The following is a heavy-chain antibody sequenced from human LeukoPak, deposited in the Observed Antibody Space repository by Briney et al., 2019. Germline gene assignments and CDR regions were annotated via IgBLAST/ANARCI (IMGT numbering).Heavy chain of an antibody. D-gene: IGHD3-3*01. Sequence: GGSLRLSCVASGFTSGNYWMHWVRQAPGKGPEWVSRIDDDGTDTHYAVSVKGRFTISGDNAKNTLYLQMNSLRGEDTAVYYCARGMLSSAGYHWYYYMDVWGKGAMVTVSS. J-gene: IGHJ6*03. CDR3: ARGMLSSAGYHWYYYMDV. CDR1: GFTSGNYW. V-gene: IGHV3-74*01. CDR2: IDDDGTDT.